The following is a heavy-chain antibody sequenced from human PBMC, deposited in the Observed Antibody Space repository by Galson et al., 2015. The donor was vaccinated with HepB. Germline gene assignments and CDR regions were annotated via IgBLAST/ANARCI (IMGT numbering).Heavy chain of an antibody. D-gene: IGHD5/OR15-5a*01. CDR2: ISSDGSST. CDR3: ARGVSTSVY. V-gene: IGHV3-74*01. Sequence: SLRLSCAASGFIFSSYWMHWVRQAPGKGLVWVSRISSDGSSTFYADSVKGRFTISRDNANNTLYLQMSSLRAEDTALYYCARGVSTSVYWGQGTLVTVSS. J-gene: IGHJ4*02. CDR1: GFIFSSYW.